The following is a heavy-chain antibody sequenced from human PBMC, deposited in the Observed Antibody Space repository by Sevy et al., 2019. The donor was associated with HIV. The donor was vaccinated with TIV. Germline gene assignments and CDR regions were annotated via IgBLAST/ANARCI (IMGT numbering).Heavy chain of an antibody. CDR2: IIPILGIA. J-gene: IGHJ3*01. Sequence: ASVKVSCKASGGTFSSYAISWVRQAPGQGLEWMGRIIPILGIANYAQKFQGRVTITADKSTSTAYMELSSLRSEDTAVYYCAREDSSSSFGAFDFWGQGTMVTVSS. CDR3: AREDSSSSFGAFDF. CDR1: GGTFSSYA. V-gene: IGHV1-69*04. D-gene: IGHD6-6*01.